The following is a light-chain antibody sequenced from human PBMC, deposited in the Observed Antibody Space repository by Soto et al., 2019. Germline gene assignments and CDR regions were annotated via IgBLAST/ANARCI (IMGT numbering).Light chain of an antibody. J-gene: IGLJ1*01. CDR1: SSDVGGYNY. V-gene: IGLV2-14*03. CDR2: DVS. CDR3: DSYTSSRAYV. Sequence: QPVLTQPASVSGSPGQSITISCTGTSSDVGGYNYVSWYQQQAGKAPKLIIHDVSKRPSGVSNRFSGSKSGNTASLTISGLQAEDEADYYCDSYTSSRAYVFGIGTKLTVL.